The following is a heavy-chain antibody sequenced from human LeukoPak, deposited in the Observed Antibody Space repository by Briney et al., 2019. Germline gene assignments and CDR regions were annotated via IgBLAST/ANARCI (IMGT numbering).Heavy chain of an antibody. V-gene: IGHV3-23*01. D-gene: IGHD2-21*02. J-gene: IGHJ4*01. CDR3: AKRDRPCSGDCSAPYYFDY. CDR1: GFTFSSYA. CDR2: ISSSGRNT. Sequence: GGSLRLSCAASGFTFSSYAMSWVRQAPGKGLEWVSSISSSGRNTYYADSVKGTFTISRDNSINTLYLQMSSLRAEDTAVYYCAKRDRPCSGDCSAPYYFDYWGHGTLVTVSS.